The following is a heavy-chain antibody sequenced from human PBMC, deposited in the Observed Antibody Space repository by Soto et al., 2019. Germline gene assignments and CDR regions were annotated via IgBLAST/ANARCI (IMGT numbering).Heavy chain of an antibody. CDR1: GYSFTSYW. D-gene: IGHD1-1*01. CDR3: ARRDLERRGDAFDF. CDR2: IYPDDSDT. Sequence: EVQLVQSGAEVKEPGESLKISCKGSGYSFTSYWIGWVRQMPGKGLEWMGIIYPDDSDTRYSPSFQGKVTISADKSTTTAYLEWRSLKAADTAMYYCARRDLERRGDAFDFWGQGTMVTVSS. J-gene: IGHJ3*01. V-gene: IGHV5-51*03.